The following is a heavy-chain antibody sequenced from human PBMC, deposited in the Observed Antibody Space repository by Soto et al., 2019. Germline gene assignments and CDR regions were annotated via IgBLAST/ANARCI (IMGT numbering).Heavy chain of an antibody. V-gene: IGHV4-34*01. J-gene: IGHJ6*03. Sequence: SETLSLTCAVYGGSFSGYYWSWIRQPPGKGLEWIGEINHSGSTNYNPSLKSRVTISVDTSKNQFSLKLSSVTAADTAVYYCARDRRYCSSTSCYETYYYYYMDVWGKGTTVTVSS. CDR3: ARDRRYCSSTSCYETYYYYYMDV. D-gene: IGHD2-2*01. CDR1: GGSFSGYY. CDR2: INHSGST.